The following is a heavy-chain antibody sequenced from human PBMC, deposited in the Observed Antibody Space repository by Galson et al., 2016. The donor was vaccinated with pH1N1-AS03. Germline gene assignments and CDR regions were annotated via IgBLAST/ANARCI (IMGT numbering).Heavy chain of an antibody. J-gene: IGHJ4*02. CDR3: AHRHGCNSHYFGY. CDR2: IYWDDDK. V-gene: IGHV2-5*02. D-gene: IGHD4-23*01. Sequence: PALVKPTQTLTLTCTLSGFSHSASGVAVAWIRQPPGKALEWLALIYWDDDKRYSPSLRDKLTITKDSSTNQVVLTMTNMDTVDTATYYCAHRHGCNSHYFGYWGPGTLVTVSS. CDR1: GFSHSASGVA.